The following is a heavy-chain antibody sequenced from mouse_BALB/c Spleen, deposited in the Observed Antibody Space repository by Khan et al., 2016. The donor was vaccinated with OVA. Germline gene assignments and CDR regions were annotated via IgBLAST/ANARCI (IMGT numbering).Heavy chain of an antibody. V-gene: IGHV3-2*02. J-gene: IGHJ2*01. CDR3: ARRARIKY. D-gene: IGHD3-1*01. Sequence: VQLQQSGPGLVKPSQSLSLTCTVTGYSITSGYGWNWIRQFPGNKLEWMGYISYSGSTNYNPSLKSRISITRDTSKNQFFLQLNSVTTEDTAAYYCARRARIKYWGQGTTLTVSS. CDR1: GYSITSGYG. CDR2: ISYSGST.